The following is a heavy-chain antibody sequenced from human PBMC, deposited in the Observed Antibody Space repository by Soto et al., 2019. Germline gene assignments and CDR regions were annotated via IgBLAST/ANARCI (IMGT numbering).Heavy chain of an antibody. Sequence: PXETLSLPFSVSGVSLTSGPYYWSWIRQHPGKGLEWIGYIFYSGSTDYNPSLKSRVNISVDKPKNQLSLKMSSVTAADTAVYYCASTEEFFDDWGQGTLVTVSS. CDR1: GVSLTSGPYY. CDR3: ASTEEFFDD. V-gene: IGHV4-31*03. CDR2: IFYSGST. J-gene: IGHJ4*02.